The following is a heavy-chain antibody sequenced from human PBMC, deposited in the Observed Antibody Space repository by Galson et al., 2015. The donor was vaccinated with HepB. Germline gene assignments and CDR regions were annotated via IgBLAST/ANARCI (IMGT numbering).Heavy chain of an antibody. J-gene: IGHJ4*02. CDR3: MPGLGG. D-gene: IGHD2-2*01. CDR2: INPGRSEK. Sequence: SLRLSCAASGFTLNNYWMSWIRQAPGKGLEWVGTINPGRSEKYYVDSVKGRFTISRDNAKNSVYLQMNSLRIEDTAVYYCMPGLGGWGQGSMVTDSS. CDR1: GFTLNNYW. V-gene: IGHV3-7*03.